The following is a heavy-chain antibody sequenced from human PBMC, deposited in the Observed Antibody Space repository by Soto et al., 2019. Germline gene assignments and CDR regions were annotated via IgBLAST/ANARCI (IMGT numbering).Heavy chain of an antibody. V-gene: IGHV3-33*01. CDR2: IRYDGSKA. CDR1: GFTFRNYG. J-gene: IGHJ2*01. CDR3: ARDRNWGSGNWYLDL. Sequence: QVQLVESGGGVVQPGRSLRLSCAASGFTFRNYGMHWVRQAPGTGLEWLAVIRYDGSKALYIDSVKGRFIVSRDNSKNTMTLQMNGLRADDTAVYYCARDRNWGSGNWYLDLWGRGTLVSVSS. D-gene: IGHD3-10*01.